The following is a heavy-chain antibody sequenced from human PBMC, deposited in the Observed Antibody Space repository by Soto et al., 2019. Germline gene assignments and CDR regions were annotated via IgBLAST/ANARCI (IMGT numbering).Heavy chain of an antibody. CDR1: GFSFSDHY. V-gene: IGHV3-72*01. D-gene: IGHD1-7*01. CDR2: TRNKANSYTT. Sequence: PGGSLRLSCAASGFSFSDHYMDWVRQAPGKGLEWLGRTRNKANSYTTEYAASVRGRFTVSRDNSKNSLYLQMNSLKTEDTAVYYCVRVNANYYYDYWGQGTLVTVSS. J-gene: IGHJ4*01. CDR3: VRVNANYYYDY.